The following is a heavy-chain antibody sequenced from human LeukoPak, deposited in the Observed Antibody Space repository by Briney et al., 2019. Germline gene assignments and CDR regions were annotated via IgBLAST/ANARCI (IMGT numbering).Heavy chain of an antibody. V-gene: IGHV3-7*01. Sequence: QPGGSLRLSCAAAGFTFSSDWMSWVRQAPGKGLEWVANIKQDGSEKYYVDSVKGRFTISRDNAKNTLYLQMNSLRAEDTAVYYCARASYYYYYYMDVWGKGTTVTVSS. CDR3: ARASYYYYYYMDV. J-gene: IGHJ6*03. CDR2: IKQDGSEK. CDR1: GFTFSSDW.